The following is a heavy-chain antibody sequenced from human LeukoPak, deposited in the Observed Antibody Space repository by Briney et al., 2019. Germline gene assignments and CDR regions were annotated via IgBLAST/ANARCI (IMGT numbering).Heavy chain of an antibody. CDR1: GFTFSTYS. V-gene: IGHV3-48*04. CDR3: ARASSGWFYLDY. J-gene: IGHJ4*02. Sequence: GGSLRLSCAASGFTFSTYSMNWVRQAPGKGLQWVSYISDSGAGMYYADSVKGRFSISRDNAKNSLYLQVNSLRAEDTAVYFCARASSGWFYLDYWGQGTLVTVSS. CDR2: ISDSGAGM. D-gene: IGHD6-19*01.